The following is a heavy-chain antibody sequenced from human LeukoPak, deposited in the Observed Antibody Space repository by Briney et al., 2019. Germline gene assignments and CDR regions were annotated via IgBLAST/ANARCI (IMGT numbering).Heavy chain of an antibody. CDR3: ARATHLAATGPDAFDI. CDR1: GGSISSYY. Sequence: SETLSLTCTVSGGSISSYYWSWIRQPPGKGLEWIGYIYYSGSTNYNPSLKSRVTISVDKSKNQFSLKLSSVTAADTAVYYCARATHLAATGPDAFDIWGQGTMVTVSS. D-gene: IGHD2-15*01. J-gene: IGHJ3*02. CDR2: IYYSGST. V-gene: IGHV4-59*12.